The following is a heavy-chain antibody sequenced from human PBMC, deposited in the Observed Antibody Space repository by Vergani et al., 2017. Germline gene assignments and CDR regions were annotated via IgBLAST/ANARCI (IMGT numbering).Heavy chain of an antibody. CDR3: ARDALPIVPAAIFGDMWYYYYYMDV. Sequence: EVQLVESGGGLVKPGGSLRLSCAASGFTFSSYSMNWVRQAPGKGLEWVSSISSSSSYIYYADSVKGRFTISRDNAKNSLYLQMNSLRAEDTAVYYCARDALPIVPAAIFGDMWYYYYYMDVWGKGTTVTVSS. D-gene: IGHD2-2*02. J-gene: IGHJ6*03. CDR2: ISSSSSYI. CDR1: GFTFSSYS. V-gene: IGHV3-21*01.